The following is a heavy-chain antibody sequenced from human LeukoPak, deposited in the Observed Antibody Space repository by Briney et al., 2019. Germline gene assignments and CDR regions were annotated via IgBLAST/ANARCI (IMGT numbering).Heavy chain of an antibody. CDR2: ISSSSSYI. CDR3: ARGGTTAYYYYYYMDV. CDR1: GFTFSSYS. J-gene: IGHJ6*03. D-gene: IGHD1-26*01. Sequence: KPGGSLRLSCAASGFTFSSYSMNWVRQAPGKGQEWVSSISSSSSYIYYADSVKGRFTISRDNAKNSLYLQMNSLRAEDTAVYYCARGGTTAYYYYYYMDVWGKGTTVTVSS. V-gene: IGHV3-21*01.